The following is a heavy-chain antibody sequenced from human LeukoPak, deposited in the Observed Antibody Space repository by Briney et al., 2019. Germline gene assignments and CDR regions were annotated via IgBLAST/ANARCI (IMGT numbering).Heavy chain of an antibody. V-gene: IGHV3-74*03. CDR1: GFTFSSFW. J-gene: IGHJ3*02. CDR2: VSDDGSTT. CDR3: VRHNAARAFDI. Sequence: GGSLRLSCAASGFTFSSFWVQWVRQAPGKGLVWVSRVSDDGSTTTYADSVKGRFTISRDNAKNTLYLQMNSLRPEDTAVYYCVRHNAARAFDIWGQGTMVIVSS. D-gene: IGHD1-1*01.